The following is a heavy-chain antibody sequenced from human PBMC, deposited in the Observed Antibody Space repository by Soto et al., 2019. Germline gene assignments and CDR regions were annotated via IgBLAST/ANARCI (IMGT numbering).Heavy chain of an antibody. CDR3: ARHVVPAANYFAY. CDR2: IYYSGNT. D-gene: IGHD2-2*01. CDR1: GGSISSGGYY. J-gene: IGHJ4*02. V-gene: IGHV4-31*03. Sequence: ASETLSLTCTVSGGSISSGGYYWSWIRQHPGKGLEWTGYIYYSGNTYYNPSLKSRVTISEDTSKNQFSLKLSSVTVADTAVYYCARHVVPAANYFAYWGQGTLVTVSS.